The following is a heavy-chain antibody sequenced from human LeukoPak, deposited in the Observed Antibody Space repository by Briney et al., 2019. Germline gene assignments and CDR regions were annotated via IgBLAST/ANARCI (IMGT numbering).Heavy chain of an antibody. CDR3: AREGGYCSSTSCYRGWLDP. CDR2: IYYSGST. D-gene: IGHD2-2*02. V-gene: IGHV4-59*01. Sequence: ASETLSLTCTVSGGSISSYYWSWIRQPPGKGLEWIGYIYYSGSTNYNPSLKSRATISVDTSKNQFSLKLSSVTAADTAVYYCAREGGYCSSTSCYRGWLDPCGEGTLVTVSS. J-gene: IGHJ5*02. CDR1: GGSISSYY.